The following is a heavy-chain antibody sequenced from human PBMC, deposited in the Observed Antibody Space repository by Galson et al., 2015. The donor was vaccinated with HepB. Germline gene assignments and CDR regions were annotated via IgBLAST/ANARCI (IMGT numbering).Heavy chain of an antibody. Sequence: CAISGDSVSSRSAAWSWLRQSPSRGLEWLGRTYYRSRWCNDYAVSVKSRVTINPDTSKNQFSLQLNSVTPEDTAVYYCARDPLGREDAFDVWGQGTTVIVSS. J-gene: IGHJ3*01. CDR3: ARDPLGREDAFDV. CDR2: TYYRSRWCN. D-gene: IGHD1-26*01. V-gene: IGHV6-1*01. CDR1: GDSVSSRSAA.